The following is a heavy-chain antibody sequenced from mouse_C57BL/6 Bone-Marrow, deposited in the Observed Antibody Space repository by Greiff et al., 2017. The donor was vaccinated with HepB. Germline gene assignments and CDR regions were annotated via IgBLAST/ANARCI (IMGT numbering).Heavy chain of an antibody. J-gene: IGHJ3*01. V-gene: IGHV1-69*01. D-gene: IGHD2-1*01. CDR3: ARICYGNLAWFAY. CDR1: GYTFTSYW. Sequence: QVQLQQPGAELVMPGASVKLSCKASGYTFTSYWMHWVKQRPGQGLEWIGEIDPSDSYTNYNQKFKGKSTLTVDKSSSTAYMQLSSLTSEDSAVYYCARICYGNLAWFAYWGQGTLVTVSA. CDR2: IDPSDSYT.